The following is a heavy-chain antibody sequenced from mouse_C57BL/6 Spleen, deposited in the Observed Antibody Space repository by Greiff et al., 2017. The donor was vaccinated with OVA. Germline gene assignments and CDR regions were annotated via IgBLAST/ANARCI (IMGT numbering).Heavy chain of an antibody. Sequence: EVNVVESGGGLVQPGGSMKLSCVASGFTFSNYWMNWVRQSPEKGLEWVAQIRLKSDNYATHYAESVKGRFTISRDDSKSGVYLQMNNLRAEDTGIYYCTGLGYYFYYYAMDYWGQGTSVTVSS. J-gene: IGHJ4*01. CDR3: TGLGYYFYYYAMDY. CDR2: IRLKSDNYAT. D-gene: IGHD2-3*01. V-gene: IGHV6-3*01. CDR1: GFTFSNYW.